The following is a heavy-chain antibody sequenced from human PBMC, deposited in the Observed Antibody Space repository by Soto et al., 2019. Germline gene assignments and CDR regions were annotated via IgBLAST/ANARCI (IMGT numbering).Heavy chain of an antibody. D-gene: IGHD3-9*01. CDR2: IYYSGST. CDR3: GRLEGLATISYYFDY. CDR1: GGSISSSSYY. Sequence: PSETLSLTCTVSGGSISSSSYYWGWIRQPPGKGLEWIGSIYYSGSTYYNPSLKSRVTISVDTSKNQFSLKLMSLSAADTAVYYCGRLEGLATISYYFDYWGQGALVTVSS. V-gene: IGHV4-39*01. J-gene: IGHJ4*02.